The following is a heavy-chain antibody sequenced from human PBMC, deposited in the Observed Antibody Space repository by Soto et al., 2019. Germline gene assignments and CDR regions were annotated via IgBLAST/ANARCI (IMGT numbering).Heavy chain of an antibody. D-gene: IGHD2-21*01. CDR3: VGGDKRRYGMDV. V-gene: IGHV4-59*01. CDR2: IYYSGST. Sequence: SETLSLTCTVSGGSISSYYWSWIRQPPGKGLEWIGYIYYSGSTNYNPSLKSRVTISVDTSKNQFSLKLSSVTAADTAVYYCVGGDKRRYGMDVWGQGTTVTVSS. CDR1: GGSISSYY. J-gene: IGHJ6*02.